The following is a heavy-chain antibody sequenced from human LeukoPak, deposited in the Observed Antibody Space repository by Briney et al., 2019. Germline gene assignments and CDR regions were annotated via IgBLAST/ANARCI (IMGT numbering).Heavy chain of an antibody. D-gene: IGHD1-26*01. V-gene: IGHV4-4*07. CDR2: IYTTGTT. J-gene: IGHJ4*02. CDR3: GRQGYTANYYFFDY. Sequence: SETLSLTCTVSSGSIRSYYWGWVRQPPGKGLEWIGRIYTTGTTQYNPSLKSRVTMSVDTSTNQFSLNLRSMTAADTAVYYCGRQGYTANYYFFDYWSQGTLVAVS. CDR1: SGSIRSYY.